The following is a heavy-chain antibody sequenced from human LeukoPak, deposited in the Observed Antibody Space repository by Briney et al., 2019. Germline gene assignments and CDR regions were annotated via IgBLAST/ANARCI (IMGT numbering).Heavy chain of an antibody. V-gene: IGHV1-24*01. CDR1: GYTLTELS. J-gene: IGHJ4*02. D-gene: IGHD6-19*01. CDR2: FDPEDGET. CDR3: ATPRAYSSGWYPRVTEEYYFDY. Sequence: ASVKVSCKVSGYTLTELSMHWVRQAPGKGLEWMGGFDPEDGETIYAQKFQGRVTMTEDTSTDTAYMELSSLRSEDTAVYYCATPRAYSSGWYPRVTEEYYFDYWGQGTLATVSS.